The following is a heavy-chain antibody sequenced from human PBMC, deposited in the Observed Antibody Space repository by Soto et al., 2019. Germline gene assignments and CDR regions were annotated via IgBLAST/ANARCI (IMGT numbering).Heavy chain of an antibody. V-gene: IGHV6-1*01. Sequence: QVQLQESGPGLVKPSQTLSLTCAISGDSVSSNSVVWSWIRQSPSRGLEWLGRTYYRSKWYNDXAXSXKXXITITPDTSKNQFSLQLDSVTPEDTAVYYCARGTAVTGLDYWGQGALVTVSS. CDR2: TYYRSKWYN. CDR1: GDSVSSNSVV. D-gene: IGHD6-19*01. J-gene: IGHJ4*02. CDR3: ARGTAVTGLDY.